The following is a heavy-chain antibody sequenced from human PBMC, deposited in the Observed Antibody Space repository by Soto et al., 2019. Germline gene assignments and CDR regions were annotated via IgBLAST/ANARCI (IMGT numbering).Heavy chain of an antibody. D-gene: IGHD2-21*01. CDR3: VRRVNIPSWYFDL. Sequence: QVELQQSGPGVVRPSETLSLTCSVSGASISKTSSYWGWIRQPPGKGLEWSGSINYSGTAYYSPSLRSRATLSVDTSANQFSLRLMSVTAADTAFYFCVRRVNIPSWYFDLWGREKPVIVSS. V-gene: IGHV4-39*01. CDR2: INYSGTA. CDR1: GASISKTSSY. J-gene: IGHJ2*01.